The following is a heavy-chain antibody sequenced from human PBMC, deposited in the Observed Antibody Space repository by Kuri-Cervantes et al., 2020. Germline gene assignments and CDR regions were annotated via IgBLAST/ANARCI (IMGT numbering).Heavy chain of an antibody. D-gene: IGHD3-10*01. CDR3: AKDMGYYYGSESSRSHYYGMDV. CDR1: GFTFSNAW. V-gene: IGHV3-7*03. J-gene: IGHJ6*02. CDR2: IKQDGSEK. Sequence: GESLKISCAASGFTFSNAWMSWVRQAPGKGLEWVANIKQDGSEKYYVDSVKGRFTISRDNAKNSLYLQMNSLRAEDTALYYCAKDMGYYYGSESSRSHYYGMDVWGQGTTVTVSS.